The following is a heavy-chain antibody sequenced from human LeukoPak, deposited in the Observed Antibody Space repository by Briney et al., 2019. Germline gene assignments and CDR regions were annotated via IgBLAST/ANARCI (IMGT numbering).Heavy chain of an antibody. CDR2: IGGTDGTT. CDR3: TKRIDASGTYYIDY. Sequence: GGSLRLSCAASGFTFRNYVMNWVRQAPGKGLEWVSAIGGTDGTTFYADSVKGRFTISRENSKNTLYLEMSRLRAEDSAIYYCTKRIDASGTYYIDYWGQGTLVTVSS. D-gene: IGHD3-10*01. V-gene: IGHV3-23*01. CDR1: GFTFRNYV. J-gene: IGHJ4*02.